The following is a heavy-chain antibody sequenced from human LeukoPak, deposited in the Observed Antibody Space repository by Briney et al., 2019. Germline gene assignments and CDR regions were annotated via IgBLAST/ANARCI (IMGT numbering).Heavy chain of an antibody. CDR1: GGSFSGYY. Sequence: DPSETLSLTCAVYGGSFSGYYWSWIRQPPGKGLEWIGEINHSGSTNYNPSLKSRVTISVDTSKNQFPLKLSSVTAADTAVYYCARGRPRYSGSFFDYWGQGTLATVSS. V-gene: IGHV4-34*01. D-gene: IGHD1-26*01. J-gene: IGHJ4*02. CDR3: ARGRPRYSGSFFDY. CDR2: INHSGST.